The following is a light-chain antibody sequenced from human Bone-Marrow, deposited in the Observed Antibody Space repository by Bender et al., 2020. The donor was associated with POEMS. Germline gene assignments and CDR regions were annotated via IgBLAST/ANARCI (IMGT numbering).Light chain of an antibody. J-gene: IGLJ1*01. CDR3: SSYISTDTRPYV. CDR1: SSDVGSHNL. Sequence: QSALTQTASVSGSPGQSITVSCTGTSSDVGSHNLVSWYQQHPGRAPKLIIFEVSKRPSGVSDRFSGSKSGNTASLTISGLQAEDEADYYCSSYISTDTRPYVFGTGTQVTVL. V-gene: IGLV2-14*02. CDR2: EVS.